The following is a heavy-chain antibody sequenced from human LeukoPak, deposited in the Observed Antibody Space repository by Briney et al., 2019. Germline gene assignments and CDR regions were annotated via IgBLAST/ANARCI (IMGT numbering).Heavy chain of an antibody. CDR1: GFTFSFYS. CDR3: TSWGDTTAEYFQR. J-gene: IGHJ1*01. V-gene: IGHV3-21*01. Sequence: GGSLRLSCAGSGFTFSFYSMNWVRQAPGKGLEWVSSISSSSSYKYYADSVKGRFTISRDNAKNSLYLQMNSLRAEDTAVYYCTSWGDTTAEYFQRRGQGTLVTVSS. CDR2: ISSSSSYK. D-gene: IGHD2-21*02.